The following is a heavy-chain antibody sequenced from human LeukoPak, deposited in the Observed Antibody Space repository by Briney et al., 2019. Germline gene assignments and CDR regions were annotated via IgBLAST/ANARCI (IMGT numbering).Heavy chain of an antibody. D-gene: IGHD6-6*01. CDR2: ISSSSNYI. J-gene: IGHJ4*02. Sequence: GGSLRLSCAASGFTFSRYSMNWVRQAPGKGLEWVSSISSSSNYIYYADSVKGRFTISRDNAKISLYLQVNSLRAEDTAVYYCARDLFTSSSGRAIGYWGQGTLITVSS. V-gene: IGHV3-21*01. CDR3: ARDLFTSSSGRAIGY. CDR1: GFTFSRYS.